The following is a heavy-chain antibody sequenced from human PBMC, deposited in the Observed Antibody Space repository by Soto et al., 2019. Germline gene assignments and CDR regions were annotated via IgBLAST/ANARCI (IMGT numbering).Heavy chain of an antibody. V-gene: IGHV3-23*01. D-gene: IGHD5-18*01. Sequence: PGGSLRLSCAASGCTFSSYAMSWVRQAPGKGLEWVSAISGSGGSTYYADSVKGRFTISRDNSKNTLYLQMNSLRAEDTAVYYCAKGNMIQLWPSNFDYWGQGTLVTVSS. CDR3: AKGNMIQLWPSNFDY. CDR2: ISGSGGST. J-gene: IGHJ4*02. CDR1: GCTFSSYA.